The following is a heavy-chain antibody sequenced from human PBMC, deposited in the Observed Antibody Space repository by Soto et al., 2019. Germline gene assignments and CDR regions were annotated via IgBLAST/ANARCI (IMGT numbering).Heavy chain of an antibody. CDR2: ITSGSDYI. V-gene: IGHV3-21*01. D-gene: IGHD5-12*01. CDR3: ARVDGYTYPNDY. J-gene: IGHJ4*02. Sequence: GGSLRLSCAASGFTFSNYGMSWVRQAPGKGLEWVSSITSGSDYIYYADSLRGRFTISRDNAKNSMFLQMNRLRVEDTAVYYCARVDGYTYPNDYWGQGTLVTVSS. CDR1: GFTFSNYG.